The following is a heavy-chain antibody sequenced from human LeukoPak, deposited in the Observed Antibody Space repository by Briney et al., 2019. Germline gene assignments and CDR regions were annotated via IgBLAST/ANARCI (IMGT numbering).Heavy chain of an antibody. D-gene: IGHD3-16*01. Sequence: PGGSLRLSCAASGFPFSDYYMSWIRQAPGKGLEWVASISSVRTILHYADSVKGRFIISRDNGKNSLFLQMNSLRAEDTAVYYCERERSALYYFDYWGQGTLVTVSS. J-gene: IGHJ4*02. CDR1: GFPFSDYY. CDR2: ISSVRTIL. CDR3: ERERSALYYFDY. V-gene: IGHV3-11*04.